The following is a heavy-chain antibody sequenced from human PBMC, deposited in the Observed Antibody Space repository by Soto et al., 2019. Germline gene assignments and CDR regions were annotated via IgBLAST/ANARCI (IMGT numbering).Heavy chain of an antibody. Sequence: ASVKVSCKASGYTFTSYYMHWVRQAPGQGLEWMGIINPSGGSTSYAQKFQGRVTMTRDTSTSTVYMELSSLRSEETAVYYCARGYDTKGSLASAFDIWGQGTMVTVSS. D-gene: IGHD2-8*01. CDR2: INPSGGST. J-gene: IGHJ3*02. CDR3: ARGYDTKGSLASAFDI. V-gene: IGHV1-46*01. CDR1: GYTFTSYY.